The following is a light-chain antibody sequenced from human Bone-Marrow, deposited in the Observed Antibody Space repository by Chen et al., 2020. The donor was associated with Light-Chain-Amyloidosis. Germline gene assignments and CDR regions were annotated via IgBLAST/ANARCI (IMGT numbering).Light chain of an antibody. Sequence: NFMLTQPHSVSASPGKTVIISCTRSSGSIATNYLQWYQQRPGSSPTTVIYEEDQRPSGVPDRFSGSIDRSSNSASLPISGLKTEDEADYYCQSYQGSSQGVFGGGTKLTVL. CDR1: SGSIATNY. J-gene: IGLJ3*02. CDR3: QSYQGSSQGV. CDR2: EED. V-gene: IGLV6-57*01.